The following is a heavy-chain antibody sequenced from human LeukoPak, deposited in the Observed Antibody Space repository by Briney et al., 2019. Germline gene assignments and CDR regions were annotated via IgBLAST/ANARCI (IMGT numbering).Heavy chain of an antibody. V-gene: IGHV6-1*01. CDR3: ARDHGSSGWYRGLGRWYFDL. Sequence: SQTLSLTCAISGDSVSSNSAAWNWIRQSPSRGLEWLGRTYYRSKLYNDYAVSVKSRITINPDTSKNQFSLQLNSVTPEDTAVYYCARDHGSSGWYRGLGRWYFDLWGRGTLVTVSS. CDR2: TYYRSKLYN. D-gene: IGHD6-19*01. J-gene: IGHJ2*01. CDR1: GDSVSSNSAA.